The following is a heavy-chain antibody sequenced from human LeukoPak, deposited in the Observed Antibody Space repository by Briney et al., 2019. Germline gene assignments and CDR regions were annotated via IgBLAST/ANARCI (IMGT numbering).Heavy chain of an antibody. J-gene: IGHJ3*02. V-gene: IGHV1-18*01. D-gene: IGHD3-10*01. CDR2: ISAYNGNT. CDR3: AGMWFGELSGI. Sequence: ASEKVSCKASGYTFTSYGIILVRQAPGQGLEWMGWISAYNGNTNYAQKLQRRVTMTTDTSTSTAYMELRSLRSDDTAVYYCAGMWFGELSGIWGQGTMVTVSS. CDR1: GYTFTSYG.